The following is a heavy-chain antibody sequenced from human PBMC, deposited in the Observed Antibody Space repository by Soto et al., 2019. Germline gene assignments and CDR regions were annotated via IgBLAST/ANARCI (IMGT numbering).Heavy chain of an antibody. CDR3: ARDQDCSGTSCPYDLTNDYFSYGMDV. CDR2: ISSSSSYI. Sequence: PGGSLRLSCAASGFTFSSYSMNWVRQAPGKGLEWVSSISSSSSYIYYADSVKGRFTISRDNAKNSLYLQMNSLRAEDTAVYYCARDQDCSGTSCPYDLTNDYFSYGMDVWGQGTTVTVSS. CDR1: GFTFSSYS. V-gene: IGHV3-21*01. D-gene: IGHD2-2*01. J-gene: IGHJ6*02.